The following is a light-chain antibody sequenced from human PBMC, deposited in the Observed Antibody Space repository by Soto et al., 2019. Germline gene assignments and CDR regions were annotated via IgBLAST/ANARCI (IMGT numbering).Light chain of an antibody. CDR1: QSVSND. Sequence: EIVVTQSPATLSVSPGERVTISCRASQSVSNDLAWYQQTAGQAPRLLIYDASTRATGIPARFSGSGSGTDFLLTISSLQSEDFTFYFWQHYNCWSLTFGQGTKVEIK. CDR2: DAS. J-gene: IGKJ1*01. V-gene: IGKV3-15*01. CDR3: QHYNCWSLT.